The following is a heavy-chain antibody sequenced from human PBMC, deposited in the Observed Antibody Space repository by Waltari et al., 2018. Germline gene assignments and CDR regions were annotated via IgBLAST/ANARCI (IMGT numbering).Heavy chain of an antibody. CDR3: ARHPVGAAAGTEDFQH. CDR1: GYSISSGYY. D-gene: IGHD6-13*01. J-gene: IGHJ1*01. V-gene: IGHV4-38-2*01. CDR2: IYHSGSP. Sequence: QVQLQESGPGLVKPSETLSLTCAVSGYSISSGYYWGWIRQPPGKGLEWIGSIYHSGSPYCNPALKSRITISVDTSKNQFALKLSSVTAADTAVYYCARHPVGAAAGTEDFQHWGQGTLVTVSS.